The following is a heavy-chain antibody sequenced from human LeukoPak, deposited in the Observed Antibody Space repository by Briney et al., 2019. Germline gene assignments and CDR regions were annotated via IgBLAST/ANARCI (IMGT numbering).Heavy chain of an antibody. CDR2: NNGDGSTT. CDR3: ARDPRNVGLAP. V-gene: IGHV3-74*01. CDR1: GFSLSGYW. D-gene: IGHD2-15*01. Sequence: GGSLRLSCVASGFSLSGYWIYWVRQAPGKGLMYISRNNGDGSTTNYADVVKGRFTMSRDNVKNTLYLQMNSLRVEDTAVYYCARDPRNVGLAPWGQGTLVAVSS. J-gene: IGHJ5*02.